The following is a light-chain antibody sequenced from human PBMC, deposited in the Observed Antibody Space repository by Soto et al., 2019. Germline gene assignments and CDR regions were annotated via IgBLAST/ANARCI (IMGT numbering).Light chain of an antibody. J-gene: IGLJ2*01. CDR1: SSNIGNNY. Sequence: QSVLTQPPSVSASPGQKVTISCSGSSSNIGNNYVSWYQQLPGTAPKLLIYDNNKRPSGIPDRFSGSKSGTSATLGITGLQTGDEADYYCGTWDSRLSAVAFGGGTKLTVL. CDR3: GTWDSRLSAVA. CDR2: DNN. V-gene: IGLV1-51*01.